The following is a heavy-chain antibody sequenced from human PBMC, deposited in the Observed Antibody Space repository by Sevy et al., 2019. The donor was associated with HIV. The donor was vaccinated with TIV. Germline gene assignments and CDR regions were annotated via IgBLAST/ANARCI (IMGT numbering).Heavy chain of an antibody. CDR2: IYPGDSDT. CDR3: ARGARGTLPSYYYYTMDV. CDR1: GYSFSDYW. Sequence: GESLKISCKGYGYSFSDYWVGWVRQMPGKGLEWMGIIYPGDSDTTYSPAFQGQVTISADKSISTAYLQWSSLKASDTAIYYCARGARGTLPSYYYYTMDVWGQGTTVTVSS. V-gene: IGHV5-51*01. D-gene: IGHD1-1*01. J-gene: IGHJ6*02.